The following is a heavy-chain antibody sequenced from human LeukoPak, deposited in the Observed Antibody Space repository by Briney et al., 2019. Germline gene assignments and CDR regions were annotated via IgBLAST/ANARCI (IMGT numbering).Heavy chain of an antibody. V-gene: IGHV4-39*01. Sequence: SETLSLTCTVSGGSINSNTYYWGWIRQPPGKGLEWIGSIYYSGSTYYNPSLKSRVTISVDTSKNQFSLKLSSVTAADTAVYYCARHSKAEQWLVRSNPDYWGQGTLVTVSS. CDR2: IYYSGST. J-gene: IGHJ4*02. CDR1: GGSINSNTYY. D-gene: IGHD6-19*01. CDR3: ARHSKAEQWLVRSNPDY.